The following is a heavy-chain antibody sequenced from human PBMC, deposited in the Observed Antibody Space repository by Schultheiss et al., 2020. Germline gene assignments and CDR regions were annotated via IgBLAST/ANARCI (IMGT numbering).Heavy chain of an antibody. J-gene: IGHJ6*02. D-gene: IGHD6-6*01. CDR3: ARYSSSWGYYYYYGMDV. V-gene: IGHV4-59*01. CDR1: GGSISSYY. CDR2: IYYSGST. Sequence: SETLSLTCTVSGGSISSYYWSWIRQPPGKGLEWIGYIYYSGSTYYNPSLKSRVTISVDTSKNQFSLKLSSVTAADTAVYYCARYSSSWGYYYYYGMDVWGQGNTVTVSS.